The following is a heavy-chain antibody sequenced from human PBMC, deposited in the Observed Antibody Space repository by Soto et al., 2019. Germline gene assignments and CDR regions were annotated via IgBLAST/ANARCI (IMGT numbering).Heavy chain of an antibody. J-gene: IGHJ6*02. CDR1: VFTFGDYA. D-gene: IGHD2-2*02. Sequence: LRLSGTTSVFTFGDYAMSWSRPAPGKGLELVGVIRSKAYGGTTDYAASVKGRFTISRDDSKSASYLQMNSLKSEDTGVYYCTNYTYPSRYAYYGMDVWGPGPTVTVSS. CDR3: TNYTYPSRYAYYGMDV. V-gene: IGHV3-49*03. CDR2: IRSKAYGGTT.